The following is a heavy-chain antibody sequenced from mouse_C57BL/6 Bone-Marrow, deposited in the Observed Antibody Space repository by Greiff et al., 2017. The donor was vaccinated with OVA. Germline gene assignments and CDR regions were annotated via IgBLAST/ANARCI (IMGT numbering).Heavy chain of an antibody. Sequence: QVQLQQSGPGLVQPSQSLSITCTVSGFSLTSYGVHWVRQSPGKGLEWLGVIWSGGSTDYNAAFISRLSISKDNSKSQVFFKMNSLQADDTAIYYCARKPLYGSSYWYFDVWGTGTTVTVSS. D-gene: IGHD1-1*01. V-gene: IGHV2-2*01. CDR1: GFSLTSYG. J-gene: IGHJ1*03. CDR3: ARKPLYGSSYWYFDV. CDR2: IWSGGST.